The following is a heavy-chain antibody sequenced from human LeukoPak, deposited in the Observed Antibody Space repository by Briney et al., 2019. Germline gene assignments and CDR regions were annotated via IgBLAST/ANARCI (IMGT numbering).Heavy chain of an antibody. CDR3: ARHYGDYPYYYYGMDV. V-gene: IGHV5-51*01. CDR1: GSSFTSYW. J-gene: IGHJ6*02. CDR2: IYPGDSDT. D-gene: IGHD4-17*01. Sequence: GESLQISCKGSGSSFTSYWIGWVRPLPGKGLEWMGIIYPGDSDTRYSPSFQGQVTISADKSISTAYLQWSSLKASDTAMYYCARHYGDYPYYYYGMDVWGQGTTVTVSS.